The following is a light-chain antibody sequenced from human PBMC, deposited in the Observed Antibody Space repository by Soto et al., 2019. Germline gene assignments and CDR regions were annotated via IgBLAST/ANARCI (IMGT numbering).Light chain of an antibody. J-gene: IGLJ1*01. Sequence: QSALTQPASVSGSPGQSITISCTGTSSDVGGYNYVSWYQQHPGKAPKLMIYEVSNRPSGVSNRFSGSKAGNTSSLTISGLQXXXXXXYYCSSYTSSSIDYVFGTGTK. CDR1: SSDVGGYNY. CDR3: SSYTSSSIDYV. V-gene: IGLV2-14*01. CDR2: EVS.